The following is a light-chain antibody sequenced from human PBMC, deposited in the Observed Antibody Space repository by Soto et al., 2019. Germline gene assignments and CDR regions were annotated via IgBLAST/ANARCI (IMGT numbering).Light chain of an antibody. CDR2: EVF. Sequence: DIQMTQSPSSLSASVGDRVTITCRASQSISSYLNWYQQKPGKAPKLLIYEVFSLQSGVPSRFSGSGSGTDFTLTISSLQVDDFATYYCHQYHSSSSTFGQGTKVEIK. CDR1: QSISSY. J-gene: IGKJ1*01. V-gene: IGKV1-39*01. CDR3: HQYHSSSST.